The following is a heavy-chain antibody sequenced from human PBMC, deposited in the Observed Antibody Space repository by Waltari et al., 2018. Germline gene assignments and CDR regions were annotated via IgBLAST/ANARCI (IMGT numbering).Heavy chain of an antibody. Sequence: QVQLVESGGGVVQPGGSLRLSCAASGFNFGSNDMHWGRQAPGKGLEWVAFIQFDASGENYADSVKGRFTISRDNSKNTLHLQMNSLRGDDTAVYYCAKDSGNWGYAFDIWGQGTKVTVSS. V-gene: IGHV3-30*02. CDR1: GFNFGSND. CDR3: AKDSGNWGYAFDI. D-gene: IGHD7-27*01. J-gene: IGHJ3*02. CDR2: IQFDASGE.